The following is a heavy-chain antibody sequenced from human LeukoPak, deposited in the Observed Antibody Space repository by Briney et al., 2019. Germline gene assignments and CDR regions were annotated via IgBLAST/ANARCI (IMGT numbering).Heavy chain of an antibody. CDR1: GFTFSSYG. V-gene: IGHV3-33*01. J-gene: IGHJ4*02. Sequence: GGSLRLSCAASGFTFSSYGMHWVRQAPGKGLEWVAVIWYDGSNKYYADSVKGRFTISRDNSKNTLYLQMNSLRAEDTAVYYCAREYSSSWYDYWGQGTLVTVSS. D-gene: IGHD6-13*01. CDR2: IWYDGSNK. CDR3: AREYSSSWYDY.